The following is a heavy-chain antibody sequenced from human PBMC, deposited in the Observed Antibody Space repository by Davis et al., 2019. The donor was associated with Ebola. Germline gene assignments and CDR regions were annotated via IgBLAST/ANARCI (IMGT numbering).Heavy chain of an antibody. CDR1: GGSISSSNW. CDR3: ARDSPGIDYSYGMDV. CDR2: IYHSGRT. D-gene: IGHD4-11*01. Sequence: MPSETLSLTCAVSGGSISSSNWWSWVRQPPGKGLEWIGEIYHSGRTNYNPSLKSLVTISVDKSKNQLSLKLSSVTAADTAVYYCARDSPGIDYSYGMDVWGQGTTVTVSS. J-gene: IGHJ6*02. V-gene: IGHV4-4*02.